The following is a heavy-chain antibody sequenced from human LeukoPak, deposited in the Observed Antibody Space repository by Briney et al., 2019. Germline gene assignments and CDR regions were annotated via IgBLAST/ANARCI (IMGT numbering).Heavy chain of an antibody. V-gene: IGHV4-38-2*01. D-gene: IGHD3-3*01. J-gene: IGHJ4*02. CDR3: ARTISSQGYFGVVIN. CDR2: IYHSGSP. CDR1: GYSISSASY. Sequence: SETLSLTCAVSGYSISSASYWGWIRQPPGKGLEWIGNIYHSGSPYYNPSLKSRVTISVDTSKNQFSLKLSSVTAADTAVYYCARTISSQGYFGVVINWGQGTLVTVSS.